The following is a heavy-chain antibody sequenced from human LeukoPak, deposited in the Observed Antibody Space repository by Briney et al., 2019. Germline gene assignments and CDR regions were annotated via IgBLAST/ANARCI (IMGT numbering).Heavy chain of an antibody. V-gene: IGHV3-21*01. D-gene: IGHD5-12*01. Sequence: GGSLRLSCAASGFTFSSYSMNWVRQAPGKGLEWVSSISSSSSYIYYADSVKGRFTISRDNAKNPLYLQMNSLRAEDTAVYYCARCGYSGYDSAFDIWGQGTMVTVSS. CDR1: GFTFSSYS. CDR2: ISSSSSYI. CDR3: ARCGYSGYDSAFDI. J-gene: IGHJ3*02.